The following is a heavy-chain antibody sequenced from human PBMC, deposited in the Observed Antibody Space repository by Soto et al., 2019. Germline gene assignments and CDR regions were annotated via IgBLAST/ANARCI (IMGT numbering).Heavy chain of an antibody. CDR1: GGSISSGGYY. J-gene: IGHJ4*02. V-gene: IGHV4-31*03. D-gene: IGHD3-16*01. CDR2: IYYSGST. Sequence: QVQLQESGPGLVKPSQTLSLTCTVSGGSISSGGYYWSWIRQHPGKGLEWIGYIYYSGSTYYNPSLKSRVTISVDPSKNQFSLKLSSVTAAATAVYYCATSNGDYDYVWGSYNWGQGNLVTVSS. CDR3: ATSNGDYDYVWGSYN.